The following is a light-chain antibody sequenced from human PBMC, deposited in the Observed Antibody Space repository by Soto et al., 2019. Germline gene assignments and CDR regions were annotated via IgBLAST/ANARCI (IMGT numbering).Light chain of an antibody. CDR3: SSYAGSNNFV. CDR2: EFS. V-gene: IGLV2-8*01. CDR1: SSDVGGYNY. J-gene: IGLJ1*01. Sequence: QSVLTQPLSASASPGQSVTISCTGTSSDVGGYNYVSWYQQHPGKAPTLMIYEFSKRPSGVPDRFSGSKSGNTASLTVSGLQAEDEADYYCSSYAGSNNFVFGTGTKVTVL.